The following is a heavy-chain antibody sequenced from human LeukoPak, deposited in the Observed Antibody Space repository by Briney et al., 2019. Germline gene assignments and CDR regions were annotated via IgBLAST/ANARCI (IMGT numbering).Heavy chain of an antibody. V-gene: IGHV1-2*02. Sequence: GASVKVSCKASGYTFTGYYMHWVRQAPGQGLEWMGWINPNSGGTNYAQKFQGRVTMTRDTSISTAYMELSRLRSDDTAVYYRARVARILYSMPDYWGQGTLVTVSS. CDR2: INPNSGGT. D-gene: IGHD2-8*01. CDR3: ARVARILYSMPDY. CDR1: GYTFTGYY. J-gene: IGHJ4*02.